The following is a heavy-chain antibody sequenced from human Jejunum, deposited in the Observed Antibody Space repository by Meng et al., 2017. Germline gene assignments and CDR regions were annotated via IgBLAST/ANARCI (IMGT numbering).Heavy chain of an antibody. V-gene: IGHV3-53*02. J-gene: IGHJ5*02. Sequence: LLVETAGGLTTHGGYLSLACGASGFLARWNYIRWVLEAPGKGLEWVLFIYRGGTTYYADSLTGRFTISRENSENTLYLQMNSLRAEDKAVYFCCYYDAGHYYKGTSWGQGTLVTVSS. CDR2: IYRGGTT. D-gene: IGHD3-10*01. CDR3: CYYDAGHYYKGTS. CDR1: GFLARWNY.